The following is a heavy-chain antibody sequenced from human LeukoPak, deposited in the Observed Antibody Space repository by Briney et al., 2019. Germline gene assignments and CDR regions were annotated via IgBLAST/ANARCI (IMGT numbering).Heavy chain of an antibody. CDR1: GFTFSSYA. CDR3: ARDHLREGATGASEI. J-gene: IGHJ3*02. V-gene: IGHV3-7*05. CDR2: IKQDGGEK. D-gene: IGHD1-26*01. Sequence: GGSLRLSCAASGFTFSSYAMSWVRQAPGKGLEWVANIKQDGGEKNYVDSVKGRFTISRDNAKNSLYLQMNSLRVEDMAVYYCARDHLREGATGASEIWGQGTMVTVSS.